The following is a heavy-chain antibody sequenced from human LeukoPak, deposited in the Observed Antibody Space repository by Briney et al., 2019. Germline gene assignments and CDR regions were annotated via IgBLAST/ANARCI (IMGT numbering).Heavy chain of an antibody. CDR1: GGSISSYY. CDR2: IYYSGST. V-gene: IGHV4-59*12. J-gene: IGHJ5*02. CDR3: ARDASYYDFWSGYYTRWFDP. Sequence: PSETLSLTCTVSGGSISSYYWSWIRQPPGKGLEWIGYIYYSGSTNYNPSLKSRVTISVDTSKNQFSLKLSSVTAADTAVYYCARDASYYDFWSGYYTRWFDPWGQGTLVTVSS. D-gene: IGHD3-3*01.